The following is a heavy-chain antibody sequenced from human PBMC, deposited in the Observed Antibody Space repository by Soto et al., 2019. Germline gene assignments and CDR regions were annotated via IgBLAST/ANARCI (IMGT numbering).Heavy chain of an antibody. D-gene: IGHD3-10*01. Sequence: LSLTCAVYGGSFSGYYWSWIRQPPGKGLEWIGEINHSGSTNYNPSLKSRVSISVGTSNNQFSLKLSSVTAADTAVYYCARGRGDGYNQHWYFDLWGRGTLVTVSS. CDR3: ARGRGDGYNQHWYFDL. J-gene: IGHJ2*01. CDR1: GGSFSGYY. V-gene: IGHV4-34*01. CDR2: INHSGST.